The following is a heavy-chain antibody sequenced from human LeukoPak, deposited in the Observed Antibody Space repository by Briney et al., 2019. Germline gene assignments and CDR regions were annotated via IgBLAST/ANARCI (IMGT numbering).Heavy chain of an antibody. Sequence: SQTLSLTCTVSGGSISSGDYYWSWIRQPPGKGLEWFGYIYYSGSTYYNPSLKSRATISVDTSKNQFSLKLSSVTAADTAVYYCARDEVYCSSTSCYSKRDAFDIWGQGTMVTVSS. J-gene: IGHJ3*02. CDR3: ARDEVYCSSTSCYSKRDAFDI. CDR2: IYYSGST. CDR1: GGSISSGDYY. V-gene: IGHV4-30-4*08. D-gene: IGHD2-2*01.